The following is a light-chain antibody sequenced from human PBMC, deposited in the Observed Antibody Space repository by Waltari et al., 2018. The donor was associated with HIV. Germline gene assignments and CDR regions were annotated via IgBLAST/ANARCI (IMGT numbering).Light chain of an antibody. J-gene: IGLJ2*01. Sequence: QSALTQPASVSGSPGQSITISCTGTSSDVGGYTLVSWYQQHPGKAHKLMIYEVSKRPSGVSNRFSGSKSGNTASLTISGLQAEDEADYYCCAYAGSTTYVIFGGGTKLTVL. V-gene: IGLV2-23*02. CDR1: SSDVGGYTL. CDR3: CAYAGSTTYVI. CDR2: EVS.